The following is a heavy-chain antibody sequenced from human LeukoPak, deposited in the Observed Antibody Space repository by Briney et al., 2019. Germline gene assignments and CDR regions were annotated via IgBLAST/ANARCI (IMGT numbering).Heavy chain of an antibody. Sequence: SETLSLTCTVSGGSISSYYWSWIRQPAGKGLEWIGRIYTSGSTNYNPSLKSRVTMSVDTSKNQFSLKLSSVTAADTAVYYCARGPIEGSYYYYGMDVWGQGTTVTVSS. CDR1: GGSISSYY. V-gene: IGHV4-4*07. CDR2: IYTSGST. CDR3: ARGPIEGSYYYYGMDV. J-gene: IGHJ6*02. D-gene: IGHD2-15*01.